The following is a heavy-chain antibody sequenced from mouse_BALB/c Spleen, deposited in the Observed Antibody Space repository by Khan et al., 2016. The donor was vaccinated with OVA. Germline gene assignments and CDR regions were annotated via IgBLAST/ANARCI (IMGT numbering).Heavy chain of an antibody. CDR3: ARAYYRYDGYYAMDY. CDR2: IWGGGGT. CDR1: GFSLSRYN. Sequence: QVQLKESGPGLVAPSQSLSITCTVSGFSLSRYNIHWVRQPPGKGLEWLGMIWGGGGTDYNSTLKSRLSISKDNSKSQVFLKMNSLHTDDSAMYXCARAYYRYDGYYAMDYWGQGTSVTISS. D-gene: IGHD2-14*01. J-gene: IGHJ4*01. V-gene: IGHV2-6-4*01.